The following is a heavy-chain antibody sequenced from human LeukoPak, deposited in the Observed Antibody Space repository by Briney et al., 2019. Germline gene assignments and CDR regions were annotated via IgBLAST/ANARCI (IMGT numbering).Heavy chain of an antibody. V-gene: IGHV3-66*01. J-gene: IGHJ6*02. D-gene: IGHD1/OR15-1a*01. CDR3: AAKNTWTYGMDV. CDR1: GFTFSSYA. Sequence: GGSLRLSCAASGFTFSSYAMSWVRQAPGKGLEWVSVIYSGGTTYYADSVKGRFTISRDNSKNTLYLQMNSLRAEDTAVYYCAAKNTWTYGMDVWGQGTTVTVSS. CDR2: IYSGGTT.